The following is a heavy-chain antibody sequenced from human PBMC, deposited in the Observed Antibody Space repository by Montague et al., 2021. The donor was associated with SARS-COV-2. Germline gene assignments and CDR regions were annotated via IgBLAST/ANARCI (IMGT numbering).Heavy chain of an antibody. J-gene: IGHJ4*02. D-gene: IGHD2-2*01. Sequence: SLRLSCAASGFTFSNYWMSWVRQAPGKGLEWVANIKEDGGQTYYVDSVKGRFTISRDNAKNSLYLQMNSLRAEDTAVYYCARDPNCGSTSCYYHYWGQGTLVTVSS. CDR2: IKEDGGQT. CDR1: GFTFSNYW. V-gene: IGHV3-7*01. CDR3: ARDPNCGSTSCYYHY.